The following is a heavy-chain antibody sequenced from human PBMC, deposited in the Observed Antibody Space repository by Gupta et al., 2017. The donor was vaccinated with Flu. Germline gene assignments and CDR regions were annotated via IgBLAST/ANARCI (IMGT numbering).Heavy chain of an antibody. CDR2: IYYSGST. D-gene: IGHD1-26*01. Sequence: QVQLQESGPGLVKPSETLSLTCPVSGGSIRNYYWSWIRQPPGKGLEWIGYIYYSGSTNYNPSLKSRVTISVDTSKNQFSLKLSSVTAADTAVYYCARVAWEPTHYYYYYGMDVWGQGTTVTVSS. CDR1: GGSIRNYY. J-gene: IGHJ6*02. CDR3: ARVAWEPTHYYYYYGMDV. V-gene: IGHV4-59*01.